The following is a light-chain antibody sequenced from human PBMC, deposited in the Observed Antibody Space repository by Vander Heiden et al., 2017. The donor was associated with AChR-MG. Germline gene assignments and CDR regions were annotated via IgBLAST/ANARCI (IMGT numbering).Light chain of an antibody. CDR1: QSVSSSY. CDR3: QQYGNSPYT. CDR2: GAS. J-gene: IGKJ3*01. V-gene: IGKV3-20*01. Sequence: EVVLTQSPGTLSLSPGERATLSCRASQSVSSSYLAWYQQKPGQAPRLLIYGASSRATGVPDRFSGSGSGTDFTLTVSRLEPEDFAVYYCQQYGNSPYTFSPGTKVDIK.